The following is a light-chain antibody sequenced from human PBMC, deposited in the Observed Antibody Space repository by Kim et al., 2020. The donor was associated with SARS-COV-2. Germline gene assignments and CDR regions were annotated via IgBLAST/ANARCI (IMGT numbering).Light chain of an antibody. Sequence: TVTIACTGSISNIGNNYVSWYQQLPGTAPRLLIYDNSKRPSGIPDRFSGSKSGTSASLDITGLQTGDEADYYCGTSDTRLSAGYVFGTGTKVTVL. CDR2: DNS. V-gene: IGLV1-51*01. J-gene: IGLJ1*01. CDR1: ISNIGNNY. CDR3: GTSDTRLSAGYV.